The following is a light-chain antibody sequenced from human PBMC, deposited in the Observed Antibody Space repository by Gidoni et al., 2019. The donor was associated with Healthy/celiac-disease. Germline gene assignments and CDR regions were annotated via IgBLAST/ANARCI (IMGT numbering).Light chain of an antibody. CDR1: QSVSSSY. J-gene: IGKJ1*01. CDR3: QQYGSSPT. Sequence: DIVFTASPGVLSLSPGERATLYCRASQSVSSSYLAWYQQKPGQAPRLLIYGASSRATGIPDRFSGSGSGTDFTLTISRLEPEDFAVYYCQQYGSSPTFGQGTKVEIK. CDR2: GAS. V-gene: IGKV3-20*01.